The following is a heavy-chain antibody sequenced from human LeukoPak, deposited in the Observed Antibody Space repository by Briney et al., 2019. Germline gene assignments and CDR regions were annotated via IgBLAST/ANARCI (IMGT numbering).Heavy chain of an antibody. CDR3: ASEAPLYDYVWGSYRYAFDI. Sequence: PSETLSLTCTVSGASISSGDYYWSWIRQPPGKGLEWIGYIYYSGSTYYNPSLKSRVIISVDTSKNQFSLNLSSVTAADTAVYYCASEAPLYDYVWGSYRYAFDIWGQGTMVTVSS. V-gene: IGHV4-30-4*01. CDR2: IYYSGST. D-gene: IGHD3-16*02. CDR1: GASISSGDYY. J-gene: IGHJ3*02.